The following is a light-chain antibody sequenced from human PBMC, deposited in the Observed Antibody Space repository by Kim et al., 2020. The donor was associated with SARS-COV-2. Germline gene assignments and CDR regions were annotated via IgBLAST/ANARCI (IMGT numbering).Light chain of an antibody. CDR1: SSNIGAGYD. Sequence: APRQRVTIPCTGSSSNIGAGYDVHWYQQIPGTAPKLLIYGDTNRPSGVSDRFSGSKSGTSASLAITGLQAEDEADYYCQSYDRTVVFGGGTQLTVL. V-gene: IGLV1-40*01. CDR2: GDT. CDR3: QSYDRTVV. J-gene: IGLJ2*01.